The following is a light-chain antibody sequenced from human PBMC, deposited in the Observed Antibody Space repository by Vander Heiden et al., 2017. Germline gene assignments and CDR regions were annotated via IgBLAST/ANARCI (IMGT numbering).Light chain of an antibody. Sequence: DVAMPQSPLSQPVTPGEPASISCKSSQSLPHSSGHNHLDWFLQKPGQSPQPLIYMGSHRASGVPDRFSGSGSGTDFTLKISRVEAEDVGIYYCMQGLHTPRTFGQGTKVEIK. CDR2: MGS. V-gene: IGKV2-28*01. CDR1: QSLPHSSGHNH. J-gene: IGKJ1*01. CDR3: MQGLHTPRT.